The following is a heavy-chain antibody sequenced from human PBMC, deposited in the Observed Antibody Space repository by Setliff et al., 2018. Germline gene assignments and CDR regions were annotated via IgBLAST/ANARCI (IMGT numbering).Heavy chain of an antibody. V-gene: IGHV4-39*02. CDR2: VYYTGRT. CDR3: ARAPNDLGVDWLFNNYFDY. Sequence: SETLSLTCSDSGGSVSSGYYYWDWIRQPPGKGLEWIGTVYYTGRTYYNPSLKSRVTIAVDAPDNHFSLKLRSVTAADTAVYYCARAPNDLGVDWLFNNYFDYWGHGTLVTVSS. D-gene: IGHD3-9*01. CDR1: GGSVSSGYYY. J-gene: IGHJ4*01.